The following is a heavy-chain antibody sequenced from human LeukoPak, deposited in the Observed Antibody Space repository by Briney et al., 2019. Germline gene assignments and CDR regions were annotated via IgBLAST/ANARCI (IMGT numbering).Heavy chain of an antibody. J-gene: IGHJ4*02. Sequence: GGSLRLSCAASGFTFSSFAMSWVRQAPGKGLEWGSSISGSGVSTYYADSVKGRFTISRDNSKNTLYLQMNSLRAEDTAVYYCAKAQHTAMVRHGDYWGRGTLVTVSS. D-gene: IGHD5-18*01. V-gene: IGHV3-23*01. CDR3: AKAQHTAMVRHGDY. CDR1: GFTFSSFA. CDR2: ISGSGVST.